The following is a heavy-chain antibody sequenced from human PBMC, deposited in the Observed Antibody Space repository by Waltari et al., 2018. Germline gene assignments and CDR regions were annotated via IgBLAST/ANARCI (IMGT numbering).Heavy chain of an antibody. CDR2: IYTSGST. D-gene: IGHD6-13*01. V-gene: IGHV4-4*07. CDR1: GGPISRYS. J-gene: IGHJ4*02. CDR3: AREEQQLVLFGD. Sequence: QVQLQESGPGLVKPSETLSPTCTVPGGPISRYSWSWIRQPAGKGLEWIGRIYTSGSTNQNPSLKSRVTMSVDTSKNQFSLKVSSVTAADTAVYYCAREEQQLVLFGDWGQGTLVTVSS.